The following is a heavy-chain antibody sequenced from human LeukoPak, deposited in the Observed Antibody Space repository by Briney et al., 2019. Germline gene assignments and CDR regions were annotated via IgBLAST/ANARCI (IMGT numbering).Heavy chain of an antibody. D-gene: IGHD6-13*01. Sequence: GGSLRLSCAASGFTLSSYAMSWVRQAPGKGLEWVSSISASGGSTNYADSVKGRFTISRDNSKNTVYLQMNSLRAEDTAVYYCARSIAAAGTYWFDPWGQGTLVTVST. CDR1: GFTLSSYA. CDR2: ISASGGST. J-gene: IGHJ5*02. CDR3: ARSIAAAGTYWFDP. V-gene: IGHV3-23*01.